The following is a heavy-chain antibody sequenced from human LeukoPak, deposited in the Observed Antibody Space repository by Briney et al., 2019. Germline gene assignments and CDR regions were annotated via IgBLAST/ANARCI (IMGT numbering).Heavy chain of an antibody. CDR2: INNDGS. D-gene: IGHD2-2*01. CDR1: GFTFSSYW. V-gene: IGHV3-74*01. Sequence: GGSLRLSCAASGFTFSSYWMHWVRQAPGKGLVWVSRINNDGSTYADSVKGRFTISRDNAKNTLYLQMNSLRAEDTAVYYCATQSPPYCSSTSCYLHDAFDIWGQGTMVTVSS. CDR3: ATQSPPYCSSTSCYLHDAFDI. J-gene: IGHJ3*02.